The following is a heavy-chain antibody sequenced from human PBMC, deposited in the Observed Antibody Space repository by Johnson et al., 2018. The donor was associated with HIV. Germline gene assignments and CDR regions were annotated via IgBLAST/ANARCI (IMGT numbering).Heavy chain of an antibody. CDR2: ISYDGSNK. J-gene: IGHJ3*02. V-gene: IGHV3-30*04. Sequence: QVQVVESGGGVVQPGRSLRLSCAASGFTFRTYAMHWVRQAPGKGLEWVAVISYDGSNKYYADSVTGRFTISRDNAKNSLYLQMNSLRAEDTALYYCARDCNKPGNAFDIWGQGTMVTVSS. CDR3: ARDCNKPGNAFDI. CDR1: GFTFRTYA.